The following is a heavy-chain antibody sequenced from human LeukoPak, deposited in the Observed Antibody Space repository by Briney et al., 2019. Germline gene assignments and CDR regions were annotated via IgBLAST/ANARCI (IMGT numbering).Heavy chain of an antibody. CDR2: IRSKANSYAT. J-gene: IGHJ3*02. D-gene: IGHD2-2*01. Sequence: PGGSLRLSCAASGFTFSGSAMHWVRQASGKGLEWVGRIRSKANSYATAYAASVKGRFTISRDDSKNTAYLQMNSLKTKDTAVYYCTSLPYCSSTSCYTGAFDIWGQGTMVTVSS. CDR3: TSLPYCSSTSCYTGAFDI. V-gene: IGHV3-73*01. CDR1: GFTFSGSA.